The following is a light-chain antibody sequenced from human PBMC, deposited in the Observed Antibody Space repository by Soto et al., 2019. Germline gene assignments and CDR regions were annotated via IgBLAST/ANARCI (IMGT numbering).Light chain of an antibody. J-gene: IGKJ4*01. V-gene: IGKV1-9*01. CDR1: QAVPNN. Sequence: DLHLTQSPSFLSASVEDRVTITFRPSQAVPNNMAWYQQKPGKPPKLLIYEESTLHSGVPSRFSGRKAGTQFTLTIDSLQPEDFATYYCQQVKTYPRTFGGGTKVDSK. CDR2: EES. CDR3: QQVKTYPRT.